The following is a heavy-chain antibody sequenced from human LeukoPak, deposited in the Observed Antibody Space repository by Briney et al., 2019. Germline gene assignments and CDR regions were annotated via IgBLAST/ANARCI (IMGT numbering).Heavy chain of an antibody. Sequence: QPGGSLRLSCAASGLTVSSHYMSWVRQAPGKGLEWVSLFYSDGSTYYADSVKGRFTISRDNSKNTLYLQMNSLRAEDTAVYYCARALYYFDYWGQGTLVTVSS. CDR2: FYSDGST. CDR3: ARALYYFDY. CDR1: GLTVSSHY. J-gene: IGHJ4*02. V-gene: IGHV3-53*01.